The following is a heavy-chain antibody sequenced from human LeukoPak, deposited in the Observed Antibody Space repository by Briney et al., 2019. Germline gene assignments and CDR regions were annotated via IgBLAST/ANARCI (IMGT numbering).Heavy chain of an antibody. CDR3: TRDRSGVSGN. CDR2: MYSDAGT. CDR1: GFTVSSNS. Sequence: GGSLRLSCAASGFTVSSNSMSWVRQAPGKGLDWVSVMYSDAGTYYADSVKGRFTISRDNSKNTLYLQMNSLRVEDTALYYCTRDRSGVSGNWGQGTLVTVSS. V-gene: IGHV3-53*01. D-gene: IGHD7-27*01. J-gene: IGHJ4*02.